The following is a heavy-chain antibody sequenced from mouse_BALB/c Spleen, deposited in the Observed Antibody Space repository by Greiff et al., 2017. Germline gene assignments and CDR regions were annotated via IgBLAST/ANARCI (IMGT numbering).Heavy chain of an antibody. Sequence: QVQLQQSGAELARPGASVKLSCKASGYTFTSYWMQWVKQRPVQGLEWIGAIYPGDGDTRYTQKFKGKATLTADKSSSTAYMQLSSLASEDSAVYYCAREITDYYAMDYWGQGTSVTVSS. D-gene: IGHD2-4*01. CDR1: GYTFTSYW. CDR2: IYPGDGDT. J-gene: IGHJ4*01. V-gene: IGHV1-87*01. CDR3: AREITDYYAMDY.